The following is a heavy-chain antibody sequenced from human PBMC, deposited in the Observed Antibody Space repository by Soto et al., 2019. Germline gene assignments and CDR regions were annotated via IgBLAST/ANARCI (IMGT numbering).Heavy chain of an antibody. V-gene: IGHV3-7*01. CDR1: GFTFSSYW. CDR2: IKQDGSEK. J-gene: IGHJ4*02. Sequence: PGGSLRLSCAASGFTFSSYWMSWVRQAPGKGLEWVANIKQDGSEKYYVDSVKGRFTISRDNAKNSLYLQMNSLRAEDTAVYYCARDNPNDFDWRKTFAYWGQGTLVTVSS. CDR3: ARDNPNDFDWRKTFAY. D-gene: IGHD3-9*01.